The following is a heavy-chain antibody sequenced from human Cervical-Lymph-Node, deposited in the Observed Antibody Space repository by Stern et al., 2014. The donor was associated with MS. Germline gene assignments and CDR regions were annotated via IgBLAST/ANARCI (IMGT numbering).Heavy chain of an antibody. CDR1: GGSISSGSFY. D-gene: IGHD5-18*01. Sequence: QVQLQESGPGLVKPSQTLSLTCIVSGGSISSGSFYWNWIRQPAGKGLEWIGRIYSSGSTNYNPYLKSRVTISGDTSTNQFSLQLISMTAADTAVYYCARETGGYTYGDTDFFDYWGQGALVTVSS. J-gene: IGHJ4*02. V-gene: IGHV4-61*02. CDR3: ARETGGYTYGDTDFFDY. CDR2: IYSSGST.